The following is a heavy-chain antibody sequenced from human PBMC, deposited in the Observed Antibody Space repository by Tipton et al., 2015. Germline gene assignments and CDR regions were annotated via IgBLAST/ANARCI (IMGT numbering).Heavy chain of an antibody. V-gene: IGHV4-61*01. CDR1: GGSISNDNYY. CDR3: ARDYVYNWFDP. J-gene: IGHJ5*02. CDR2: IYYSGST. D-gene: IGHD3-10*02. Sequence: GLVKPSETLSLTCTVSGGSISNDNYYWSWIRQPPGKGLEWIGHIYYSGSTNYNPSLKSRVTISVDTSKNQFSLKLSSVTAADTAVYYCARDYVYNWFDPWGQGTLVTVSS.